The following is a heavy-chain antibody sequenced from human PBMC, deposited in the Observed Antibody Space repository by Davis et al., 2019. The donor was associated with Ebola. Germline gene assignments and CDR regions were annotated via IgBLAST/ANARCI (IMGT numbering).Heavy chain of an antibody. V-gene: IGHV3-7*01. J-gene: IGHJ6*02. CDR2: IKQDGSEK. Sequence: GGSLRLSCAASGFTFSSYWMSWVRQAPGKGLEWVANIKQDGSEKYYVDSVKGRFTISRDNAKNSLYLQMNSLRAEDTAVYYCARDMGDDIFFYYGMDVWGQGTTVTVSS. CDR3: ARDMGDDIFFYYGMDV. CDR1: GFTFSSYW. D-gene: IGHD3-9*01.